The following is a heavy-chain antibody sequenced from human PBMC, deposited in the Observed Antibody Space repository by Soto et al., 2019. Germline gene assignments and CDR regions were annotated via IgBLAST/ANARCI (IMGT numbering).Heavy chain of an antibody. J-gene: IGHJ4*02. V-gene: IGHV3-23*01. D-gene: IGHD2-15*01. CDR3: AKWKVVVAATPYVFDY. Sequence: PGGSLRLSCAASGFTFSSYAMSWVRQAPGKGLEWVSAISGSGGSTYYADSVKGRFTISRDNSKNTLYLQMNSLRAEDTAVYYCAKWKVVVAATPYVFDYWGQGTLVTVSS. CDR2: ISGSGGST. CDR1: GFTFSSYA.